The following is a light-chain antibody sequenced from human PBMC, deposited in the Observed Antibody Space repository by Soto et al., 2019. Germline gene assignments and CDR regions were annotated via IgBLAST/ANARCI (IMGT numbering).Light chain of an antibody. V-gene: IGKV3-20*01. CDR2: GAS. J-gene: IGKJ1*01. CDR1: QSVNRNL. Sequence: IVLTQSPGTLSVSPGERATLSCRASQSVNRNLLAWYQQKPGQAPWLFIWGASNRAGGIPDRFSGSGSGTDCTLTISRLEPEDFAVYFCQQYGSSPRTFGQGTKVDIK. CDR3: QQYGSSPRT.